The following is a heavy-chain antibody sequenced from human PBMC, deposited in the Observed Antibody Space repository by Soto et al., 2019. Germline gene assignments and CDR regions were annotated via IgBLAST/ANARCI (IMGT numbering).Heavy chain of an antibody. CDR3: AKDQYAGIAGILDL. CDR1: GFSFEDYG. CDR2: ISWNRGSV. V-gene: IGHV3-9*01. Sequence: EGQLVESGGGFVQPGRSLRLSCAASGFSFEDYGMHWVRQGPGKGLEWVVGISWNRGSVVYAESVKGRFSVSRDNAKNSLYLQMNSLRTGDTALYFCAKDQYAGIAGILDLWCQGTPVTVSS. D-gene: IGHD6-13*01. J-gene: IGHJ5*02.